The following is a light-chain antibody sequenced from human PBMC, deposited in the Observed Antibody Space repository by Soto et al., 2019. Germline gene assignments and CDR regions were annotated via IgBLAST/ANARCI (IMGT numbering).Light chain of an antibody. Sequence: DIVMTQSPDSLAVSLGERATINCKSSQSILYNSNNKNYLAWYQQKPGQHPKLLTYWASTRESGVPDRFSGSGSGTDFTLTISSRQAEDVSVYFCQQYYSSPFTFGPGTKWDIK. V-gene: IGKV4-1*01. J-gene: IGKJ3*01. CDR3: QQYYSSPFT. CDR1: QSILYNSNNKNY. CDR2: WAS.